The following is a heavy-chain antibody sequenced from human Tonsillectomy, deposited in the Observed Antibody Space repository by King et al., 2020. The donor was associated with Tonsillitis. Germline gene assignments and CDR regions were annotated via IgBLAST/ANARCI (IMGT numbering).Heavy chain of an antibody. CDR3: ARLLNRYCSGGSCYYDAFDI. V-gene: IGHV5-51*03. D-gene: IGHD2-15*01. CDR2: IYPGDSDT. J-gene: IGHJ3*02. Sequence: VQLVESGAEVKKPGESLKISCKGSGYSFTSYWIGWVRQMPGKGLEWMGIIYPGDSDTRYSPSFQGQVTISADKSISTAYLQWSSLKASDTAMYYCARLLNRYCSGGSCYYDAFDIWGQGTMVTVSS. CDR1: GYSFTSYW.